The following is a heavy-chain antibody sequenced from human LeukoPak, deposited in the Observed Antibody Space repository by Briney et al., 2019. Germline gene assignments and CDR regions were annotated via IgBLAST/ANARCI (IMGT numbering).Heavy chain of an antibody. V-gene: IGHV1-8*01. J-gene: IGHJ4*02. CDR3: ARVRVGYSYGYFDY. D-gene: IGHD5-18*01. Sequence: ASVKVSCKASGYTFTSYDFNWVRQATGQRPEWMGWMSPNSGDTGYAQKFQDRVTMTRNTSISTAYMELSSLRSDDTAVYYCARVRVGYSYGYFDYWGQGTLVTVSS. CDR2: MSPNSGDT. CDR1: GYTFTSYD.